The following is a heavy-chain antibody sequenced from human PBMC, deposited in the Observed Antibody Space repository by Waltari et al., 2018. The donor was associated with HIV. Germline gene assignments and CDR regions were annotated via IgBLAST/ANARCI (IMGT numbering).Heavy chain of an antibody. CDR3: ARIHLVATTNWYFDL. CDR1: GFSLSTSGMC. D-gene: IGHD5-12*01. J-gene: IGHJ2*01. V-gene: IGHV2-70*15. Sequence: QVTLRESGPALVNPTQTLPLTCTFSGFSLSTSGMCLSWIRQPPGKALEWLARIDWDDDKYYSTSLKTRLTISKDTSKNQVVLTMTNMDPVDTATYYCARIHLVATTNWYFDLWGRGTLVTVSS. CDR2: IDWDDDK.